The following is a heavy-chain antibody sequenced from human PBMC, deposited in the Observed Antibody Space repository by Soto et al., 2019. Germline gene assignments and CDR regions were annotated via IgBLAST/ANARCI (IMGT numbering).Heavy chain of an antibody. J-gene: IGHJ6*02. CDR2: INTYNGNT. Sequence: QVQLVQSGAEVQNPGASVKVPCKASGYTFTRYGIGWARQATGQGLEWMGWINTYNGNTNYAQNVQGRVTLTTDTSTSTAYMDLRSLRSNDTAIYYCAMVDVYVTPSPQDVWGQGTTVIVSS. V-gene: IGHV1-18*01. D-gene: IGHD3-16*01. CDR3: AMVDVYVTPSPQDV. CDR1: GYTFTRYG.